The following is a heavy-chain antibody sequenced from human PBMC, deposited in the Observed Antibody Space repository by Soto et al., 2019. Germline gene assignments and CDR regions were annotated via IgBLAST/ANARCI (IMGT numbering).Heavy chain of an antibody. CDR2: TNHTGNT. Sequence: SERMSLTWAVDGGSLSGYHLTWIRQPPGKALEWIGETNHTGNTNSNPSLKIRVTISVQTPKNQFSLKLTSVTAPATAAYYCATQQVPQWSTYGYYGMNVKQQGTTVSV. CDR1: GGSLSGYH. V-gene: IGHV4-34*01. CDR3: ATQQVPQWSTYGYYGMNV. D-gene: IGHD2-8*01. J-gene: IGHJ6*01.